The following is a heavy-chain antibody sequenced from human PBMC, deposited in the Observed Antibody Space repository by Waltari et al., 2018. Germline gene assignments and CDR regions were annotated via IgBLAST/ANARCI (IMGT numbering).Heavy chain of an antibody. CDR1: GFTFSSYE. D-gene: IGHD3-10*01. V-gene: IGHV3-48*03. CDR3: AREGSFYFDS. J-gene: IGHJ4*02. CDR2: ISSSGSPI. Sequence: EVQLVESGGGLVQPGGSLRLSCAASGFTFSSYEMNWVRQAPGKGLEWVSYISSSGSPIYYADSVKGRVTISRDNAANSRYLQMNSLRVEDTAVYYCAREGSFYFDSWGQGTLVTVSS.